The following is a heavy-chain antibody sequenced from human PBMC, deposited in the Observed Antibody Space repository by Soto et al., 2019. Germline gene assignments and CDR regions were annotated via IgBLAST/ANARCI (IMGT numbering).Heavy chain of an antibody. V-gene: IGHV3-48*03. CDR3: ARDHWYSREVLARMAARPVVRYYYYGMDV. J-gene: IGHJ6*02. D-gene: IGHD6-6*01. Sequence: HPGGSLRLSCAASGFTFSSYEMNWVRQAPGRGLEWVSYISSSGSTIYYADSVKGRFTISRDNAKNSLYLQMNSLRAEDTAVYYCARDHWYSREVLARMAARPVVRYYYYGMDVWGQGTTVTVSS. CDR2: ISSSGSTI. CDR1: GFTFSSYE.